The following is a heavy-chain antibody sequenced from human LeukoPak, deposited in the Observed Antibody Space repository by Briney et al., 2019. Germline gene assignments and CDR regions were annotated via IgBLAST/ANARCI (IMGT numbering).Heavy chain of an antibody. J-gene: IGHJ4*02. CDR1: GFTFSSYA. V-gene: IGHV3-23*01. CDR2: ISGSGGST. CDR3: AITQVYYGSGSYPRL. D-gene: IGHD3-10*01. Sequence: PGGSLRLSCAASGFTFSSYAMSWVRQAPGKGLEWVSAISGSGGSTYYADSVKGRFTISRDNSKNTLYLQMNSLRAEDTAVYYCAITQVYYGSGSYPRLWGQGTLVTVSS.